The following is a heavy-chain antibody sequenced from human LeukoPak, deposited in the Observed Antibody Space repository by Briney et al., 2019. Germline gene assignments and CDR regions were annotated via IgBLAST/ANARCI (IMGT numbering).Heavy chain of an antibody. CDR1: GFTFSSYS. Sequence: PGGSLRLFCAASGFTFSSYSMNWVRQAPGKGQEWVSYISSSSSTIYYADSVKGRFTISRDNAKNSLYLQMNSLRAEDTAVYYCARDRWELLAFDIWGQGTMVTVSS. CDR2: ISSSSSTI. D-gene: IGHD1-26*01. J-gene: IGHJ3*02. CDR3: ARDRWELLAFDI. V-gene: IGHV3-48*01.